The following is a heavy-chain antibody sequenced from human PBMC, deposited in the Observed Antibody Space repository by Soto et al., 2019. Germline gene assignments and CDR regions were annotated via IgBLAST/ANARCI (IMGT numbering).Heavy chain of an antibody. CDR3: ARRGDDFAF. J-gene: IGHJ4*02. CDR2: IKEDGSER. V-gene: IGHV3-7*01. D-gene: IGHD2-21*02. Sequence: EMQLVVSGGGLVQPGGSLRLSCAASGFTFNDYWMSWVRQAPGKGLEWVANIKEDGSERYYLDSVRGRFTISRDNAKNSLYLKMNGLRAEDTAVYFCARRGDDFAFCGQGTLVTVSS. CDR1: GFTFNDYW.